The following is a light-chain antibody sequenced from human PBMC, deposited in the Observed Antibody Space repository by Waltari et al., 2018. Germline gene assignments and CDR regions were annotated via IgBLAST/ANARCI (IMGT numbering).Light chain of an antibody. V-gene: IGKV3-11*01. CDR1: QSVSSY. CDR3: QQRSNWPPIT. CDR2: DAS. J-gene: IGKJ5*01. Sequence: EIVLTQSPATLSLSPGERATLSCRASQSVSSYLAWYQQKPGQAPRHLIYDASNRATGIPARFSGSGSGTEFTLTISSLEPEDFAVYYCQQRSNWPPITFGQGTRLEIK.